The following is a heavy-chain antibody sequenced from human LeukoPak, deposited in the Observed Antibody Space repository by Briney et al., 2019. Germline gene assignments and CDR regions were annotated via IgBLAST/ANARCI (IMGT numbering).Heavy chain of an antibody. CDR3: VRDTRSSYSYYGMHV. CDR1: GFTLSTYT. CDR2: ISSHSDYI. D-gene: IGHD3-10*01. V-gene: IGHV3-21*01. Sequence: GGSLRLSCAGPGFTLSTYTMSWVRQAPGKGLEWVSSISSHSDYIYYADSVKGRFTISRDNAKNSLFLQMNSLRAEDTAIYYCVRDTRSSYSYYGMHVWGQGTTVTVSS. J-gene: IGHJ6*02.